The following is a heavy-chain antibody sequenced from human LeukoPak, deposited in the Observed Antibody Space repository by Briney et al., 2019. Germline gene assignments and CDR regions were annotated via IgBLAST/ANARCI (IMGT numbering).Heavy chain of an antibody. CDR1: GFTFSDYA. D-gene: IGHD3-10*01. J-gene: IGHJ6*02. CDR2: VSYSGSST. V-gene: IGHV3-23*01. Sequence: QPGGSLRLSCGASGFTFSDYAMSWVRQAPGRGLDWVSTVSYSGSSTYYADSVKGRFTISRDNSKNTLYLQMDSLRVEDTAIYYCAKVPYSDYGSGRPPFIDVWGQGTTVAVSS. CDR3: AKVPYSDYGSGRPPFIDV.